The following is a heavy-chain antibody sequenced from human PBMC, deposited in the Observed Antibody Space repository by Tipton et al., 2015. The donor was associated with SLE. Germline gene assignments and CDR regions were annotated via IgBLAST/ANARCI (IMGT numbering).Heavy chain of an antibody. CDR2: ISGDGGGT. Sequence: SLRLSCAASGFTFDDCAMHWVRQPPGKGLERVSLISGDGGGTYYADSVKGRFTISRDNSKNSLYLQMNSLRTEDTALYYCAKDWGSYGSGSYAYWGQGTLVTVSS. D-gene: IGHD3-10*01. CDR1: GFTFDDCA. V-gene: IGHV3-43*02. CDR3: AKDWGSYGSGSYAY. J-gene: IGHJ4*02.